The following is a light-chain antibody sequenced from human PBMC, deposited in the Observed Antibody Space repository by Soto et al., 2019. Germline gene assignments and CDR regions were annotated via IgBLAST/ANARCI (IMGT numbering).Light chain of an antibody. CDR1: SSDVGSYNL. J-gene: IGLJ3*02. CDR2: EGS. CDR3: CSYASSSTFWV. Sequence: QSALTQPASVSGSHGQSITISCTGTSSDVGSYNLVSWYQQHPGKAPKLMIYEGSKRPSGVSNRFSGSKSGNTASLTISGLQAEDEADYYCCSYASSSTFWVFGGGTQLTVL. V-gene: IGLV2-23*03.